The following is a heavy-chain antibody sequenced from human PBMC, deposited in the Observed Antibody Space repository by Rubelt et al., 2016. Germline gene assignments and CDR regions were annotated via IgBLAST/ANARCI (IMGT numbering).Heavy chain of an antibody. J-gene: IGHJ4*02. D-gene: IGHD3-16*01. V-gene: IGHV4-59*08. CDR2: MYYTGNT. Sequence: VQLLQSGPGLVKPSETLSLTCTVSGGSISPFSWSWIRQPPGKGLEWLGYMYYTGNTTYNSSLRSRLSISLDTSGNRFSLTLTSVTAADTAMYYCARHQGDLFEIDYGGQGTLVTVSP. CDR1: GGSISPFS. CDR3: ARHQGDLFEIDY.